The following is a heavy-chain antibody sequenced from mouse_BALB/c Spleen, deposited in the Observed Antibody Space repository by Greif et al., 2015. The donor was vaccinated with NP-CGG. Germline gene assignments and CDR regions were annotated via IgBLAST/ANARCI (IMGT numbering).Heavy chain of an antibody. V-gene: IGHV5-12-2*01. D-gene: IGHD2-4*01. CDR2: ISNGGGST. J-gene: IGHJ3*01. Sequence: EVQLVESGGGLVQPGGSLKLSCAASGFTFSSYTMSWVRQTPEKRLEWVAYISNGGGSTYYPDTVKGRFTISRDNAKNTLYLQMSSLKSEDTAMYYCARHGVYDYDDWGGSWFAYWGQGTLVTVSA. CDR1: GFTFSSYT. CDR3: ARHGVYDYDDWGGSWFAY.